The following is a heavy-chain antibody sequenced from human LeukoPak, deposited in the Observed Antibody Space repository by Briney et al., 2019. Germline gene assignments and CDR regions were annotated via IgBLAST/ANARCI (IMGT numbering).Heavy chain of an antibody. J-gene: IGHJ3*02. Sequence: SETLSLTCAVSGYSISSGYYWGWIRQPPWKGLEWIGSIYHSGSTYYNPSLKSRVTISVDTSKNQFSLKLSSVTAADTAVYYCARLYCSSTSCYRWDAFDIWGQGTMVTVSS. CDR1: GYSISSGYY. CDR2: IYHSGST. D-gene: IGHD2-2*01. CDR3: ARLYCSSTSCYRWDAFDI. V-gene: IGHV4-38-2*01.